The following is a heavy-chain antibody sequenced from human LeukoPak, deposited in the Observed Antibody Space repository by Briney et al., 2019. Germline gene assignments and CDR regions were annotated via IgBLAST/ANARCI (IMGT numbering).Heavy chain of an antibody. D-gene: IGHD3-3*01. CDR1: GGSISSGGYY. J-gene: IGHJ4*02. V-gene: IGHV4-31*03. Sequence: SQTLSLTCTVSGGSISSGGYYWSWIRQHPGKGLEWIGYIYYSGSTYCNPSLKSRVTISVDTSKNQFSLKLSSVTAADTAVYYCARHLGTIFGVVTETFDYWGQGTLVTVSS. CDR2: IYYSGST. CDR3: ARHLGTIFGVVTETFDY.